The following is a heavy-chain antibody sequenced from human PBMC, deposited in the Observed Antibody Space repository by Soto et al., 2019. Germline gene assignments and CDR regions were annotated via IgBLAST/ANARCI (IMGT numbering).Heavy chain of an antibody. D-gene: IGHD3-10*01. CDR1: GHIFTSYY. J-gene: IGHJ4*02. Sequence: GASVKASCKASGHIFTSYYIHSVRQAPGQGLEWMGWINPFDGSRMFAQSFQGRVTMTRDTSTSTVYMEVSSLRSEDTAVYYCSRVDPGETSPFDHWGQGTLVTVSS. CDR2: INPFDGSR. CDR3: SRVDPGETSPFDH. V-gene: IGHV1-46*03.